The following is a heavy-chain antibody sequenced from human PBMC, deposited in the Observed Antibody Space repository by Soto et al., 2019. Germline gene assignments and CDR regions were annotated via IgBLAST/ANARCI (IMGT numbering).Heavy chain of an antibody. D-gene: IGHD2-21*01. V-gene: IGHV4-59*11. CDR3: ARGNDWKSSTFDI. CDR2: VYYSGGT. Sequence: QVQLQESGPGLVKPSETLSLTCTVAGGSLTDHYWNWFRQSPGNGLHWIGYVYYSGGTNYNPSLKSRVTMSVDTSKTQFSLNLSSVTAADTAVYYCARGNDWKSSTFDIWGQGTMVSVSS. CDR1: GGSLTDHY. J-gene: IGHJ3*02.